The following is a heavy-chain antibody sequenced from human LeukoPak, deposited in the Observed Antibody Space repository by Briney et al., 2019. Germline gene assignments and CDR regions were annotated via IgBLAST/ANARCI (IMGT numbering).Heavy chain of an antibody. D-gene: IGHD4-11*01. Sequence: SETLSLTCAVYGGSFSGYYWSWIRQPPGKGLEWIGEINHSGSTNYNPSLKSRVTISVDTSKNQLSLKLSSVTAADTAVYYCARGRRTTVVYYYYGMDVWGQGTTVTVSS. J-gene: IGHJ6*02. CDR3: ARGRRTTVVYYYYGMDV. CDR2: INHSGST. CDR1: GGSFSGYY. V-gene: IGHV4-34*01.